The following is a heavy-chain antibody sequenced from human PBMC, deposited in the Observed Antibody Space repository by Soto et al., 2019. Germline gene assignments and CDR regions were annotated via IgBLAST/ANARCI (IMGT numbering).Heavy chain of an antibody. Sequence: GGSLRLSCAASGFTFSSYAMSWVRQAPGKGLEWVSGISGSGGSTYYSDSVKGRFTISRDNSKNTLYMQMNSLRAEDTAVYYCAKSHRLGGYWGQGTLVTVSS. V-gene: IGHV3-23*01. D-gene: IGHD5-12*01. CDR1: GFTFSSYA. CDR2: ISGSGGST. J-gene: IGHJ4*02. CDR3: AKSHRLGGY.